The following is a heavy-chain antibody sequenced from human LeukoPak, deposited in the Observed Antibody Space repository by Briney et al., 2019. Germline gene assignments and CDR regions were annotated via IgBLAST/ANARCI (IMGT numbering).Heavy chain of an antibody. V-gene: IGHV3-23*01. J-gene: IGHJ6*02. CDR2: ISGSGGDT. D-gene: IGHD3-22*01. CDR3: AKVPGHDSSGYYYYGMDV. CDR1: GFTFSNFP. Sequence: GGSLRLSCAASGFTFSNFPMTWVRQAPGKGLEAFSSISGSGGDTYYKDSVKGRFTISRDNSKNTLYLQMNSLRAEDTAVYYCAKVPGHDSSGYYYYGMDVWGQGTTVTVSS.